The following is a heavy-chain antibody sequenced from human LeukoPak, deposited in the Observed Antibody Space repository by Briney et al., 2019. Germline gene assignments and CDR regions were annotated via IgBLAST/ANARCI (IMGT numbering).Heavy chain of an antibody. CDR2: IYYSGST. CDR3: ARGTGTTPNAFDI. Sequence: KPSETLSLTCTVSGVSISSGGYYWSWIRQHPGKGLEWIGYIYYSGSTYYNPSLKSRITISVDTSKNQFSLKLSSVTAADTAVYYCARGTGTTPNAFDIWGQGTMVTVSS. CDR1: GVSISSGGYY. J-gene: IGHJ3*02. D-gene: IGHD1-7*01. V-gene: IGHV4-31*03.